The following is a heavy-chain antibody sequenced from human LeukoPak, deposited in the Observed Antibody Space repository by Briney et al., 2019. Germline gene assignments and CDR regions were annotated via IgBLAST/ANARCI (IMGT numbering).Heavy chain of an antibody. V-gene: IGHV4-34*01. Sequence: SETLSLTCAVYGGSFSGYYWSWIRQPPGKGLEWIGEINHSGSTNYNPSLKSRVTISVDTSKNQFSLKLGSVTAADTAVYYCARGHPGAIGSSWNNDAFDIWSQGTMVTVSS. J-gene: IGHJ3*02. CDR3: ARGHPGAIGSSWNNDAFDI. CDR2: INHSGST. D-gene: IGHD6-13*01. CDR1: GGSFSGYY.